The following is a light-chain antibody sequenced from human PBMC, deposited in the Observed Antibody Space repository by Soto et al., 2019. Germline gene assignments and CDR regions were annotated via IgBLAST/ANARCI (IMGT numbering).Light chain of an antibody. V-gene: IGKV3-20*01. CDR3: QQYGSSPT. J-gene: IGKJ5*01. Sequence: EISLTQSPGTLSLSPGERATLSCRASQTVSSNYLAWCQQRPGQTPRLLIYGASSRATGIPDRFSGSGSGTDFTLTISRLEPEDFAVYYCQQYGSSPTFGQGTRLEIK. CDR2: GAS. CDR1: QTVSSNY.